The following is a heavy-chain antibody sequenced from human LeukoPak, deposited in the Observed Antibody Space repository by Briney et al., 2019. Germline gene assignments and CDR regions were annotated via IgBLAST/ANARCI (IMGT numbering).Heavy chain of an antibody. D-gene: IGHD2-2*01. J-gene: IGHJ5*02. V-gene: IGHV1-46*01. CDR3: ARGGQVAPQPGNWFDP. CDR1: GYTFISND. CDR2: INPSGGSP. Sequence: ASVKVSCKAYGYTFISNDLNWVRQAPGQGLEWVGIINPSGGSPSYAQKFQGRVTMTRDMSTSTVYMTLSSLKSEDTAVYYCARGGQVAPQPGNWFDPWGQGTLVTVSS.